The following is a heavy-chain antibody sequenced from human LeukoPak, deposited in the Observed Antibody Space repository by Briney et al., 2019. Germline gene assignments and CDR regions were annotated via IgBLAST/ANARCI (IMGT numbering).Heavy chain of an antibody. CDR1: GFTFTSSA. Sequence: SVKVSCKASGFTFTSSAMQWVRQARGQRLEWIGWIVVGSGNTNYAQKFQERVTITRDMSTSTAYMELSSLRSEDTAIYYCARDNSVGDNAWWFDPWGQGTLVTVSS. J-gene: IGHJ5*02. CDR2: IVVGSGNT. V-gene: IGHV1-58*02. D-gene: IGHD1-26*01. CDR3: ARDNSVGDNAWWFDP.